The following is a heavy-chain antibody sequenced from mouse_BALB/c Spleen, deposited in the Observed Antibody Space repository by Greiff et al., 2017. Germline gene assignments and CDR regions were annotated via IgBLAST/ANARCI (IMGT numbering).Heavy chain of an antibody. V-gene: IGHV1-9*01. CDR3: ARGDYYGSEVAY. Sequence: QVQLQQSGAELMKPGASVKISCKATGYTFSSYWIEWVKQRPGHGLEWIGVILPGSGSTNYNEKFKGKATFTADTSSNTAYMQLSSLTSEDSAVYYCARGDYYGSEVAYWGQGTLVTVSA. J-gene: IGHJ3*01. CDR2: ILPGSGST. CDR1: GYTFSSYW. D-gene: IGHD1-1*01.